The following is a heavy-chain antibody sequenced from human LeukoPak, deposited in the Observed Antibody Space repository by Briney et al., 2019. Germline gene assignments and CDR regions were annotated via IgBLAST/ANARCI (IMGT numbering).Heavy chain of an antibody. CDR2: ISGSGGST. CDR3: AKEEGVYYYDSSEGY. CDR1: GFTVSSNY. D-gene: IGHD3-22*01. Sequence: GGSLRLSCAASGFTVSSNYMSWVRQAPGKGLEWVSAISGSGGSTYYADSVKGRFTISRDNSKNTLYLQMNSLRAEDTAVYYCAKEEGVYYYDSSEGYWGQGTLVTVSS. V-gene: IGHV3-23*01. J-gene: IGHJ4*02.